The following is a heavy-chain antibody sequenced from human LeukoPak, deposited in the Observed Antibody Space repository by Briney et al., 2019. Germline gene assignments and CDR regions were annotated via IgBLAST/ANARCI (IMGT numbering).Heavy chain of an antibody. CDR3: AEDRDYYDSSGYNDPTPFDY. D-gene: IGHD3-22*01. CDR2: ISYDGSNK. V-gene: IGHV3-30*18. CDR1: GFTFSSYG. Sequence: GGSLRLSCAASGFTFSSYGMHWVRQAPGKGLEWVAVISYDGSNKYYADSVKGRFTISRDNSKNTLYLQMNSLRAEDTAVYYCAEDRDYYDSSGYNDPTPFDYWGQGTLVTVSS. J-gene: IGHJ4*02.